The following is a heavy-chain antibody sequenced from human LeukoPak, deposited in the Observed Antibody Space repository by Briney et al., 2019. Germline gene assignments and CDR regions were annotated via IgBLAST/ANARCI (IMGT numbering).Heavy chain of an antibody. CDR1: GFTFSRYW. Sequence: GGSLRLSCAASGFTFSRYWMSWVHQAPGKELEWVAFIRYDGSNKYYADSVKGRFTISRDNSKNTLYLQMNSLRAEDTAVYYCAKVRYDSSGYYYGYFDYWGQGTLVTVSS. V-gene: IGHV3-30*02. CDR2: IRYDGSNK. D-gene: IGHD3-22*01. CDR3: AKVRYDSSGYYYGYFDY. J-gene: IGHJ4*02.